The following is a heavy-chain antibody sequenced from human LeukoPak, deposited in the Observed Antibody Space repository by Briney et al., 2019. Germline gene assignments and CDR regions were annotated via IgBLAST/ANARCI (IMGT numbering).Heavy chain of an antibody. CDR2: ISAYNGNT. V-gene: IGHV1-18*01. Sequence: GASVKVSCKASGYTFTNYVINWVRQAPGHGLEWMGWISAYNGNTNYAQKLQGRVTMTTDTFTSTAYMELRSLRSDDTAVYYCAGEGEYCSGGTCHSPLNWFDPWGQGTLVTVSS. CDR3: AGEGEYCSGGTCHSPLNWFDP. D-gene: IGHD2-15*01. J-gene: IGHJ5*02. CDR1: GYTFTNYV.